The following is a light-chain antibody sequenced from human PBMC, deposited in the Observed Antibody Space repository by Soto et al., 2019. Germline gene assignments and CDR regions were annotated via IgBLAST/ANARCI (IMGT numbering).Light chain of an antibody. CDR2: DAS. Sequence: DIQMTQSPATLSASVGDRVTITCRASQSISSWFAWYQQKPGKVPKLLIDDASSLESGVPSRFSGSGSGTEFTLTISSLQPDDFATYYCQQYNTYPWTFGQGTKVEIK. J-gene: IGKJ1*01. V-gene: IGKV1-5*01. CDR1: QSISSW. CDR3: QQYNTYPWT.